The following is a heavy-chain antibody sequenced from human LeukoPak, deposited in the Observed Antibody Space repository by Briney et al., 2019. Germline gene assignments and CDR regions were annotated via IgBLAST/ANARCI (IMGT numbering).Heavy chain of an antibody. Sequence: GASVKVSCKASGYTFTSYDINWVRQATGQGLEWMGWKNPNSGNTGYAQKFQGRVTMTRNTSISTAYMELSSLRSEDTAVYYCAKRLSGSGSYSFDYWGQGTLVTVSS. V-gene: IGHV1-8*01. CDR2: KNPNSGNT. CDR3: AKRLSGSGSYSFDY. J-gene: IGHJ4*02. D-gene: IGHD3-10*01. CDR1: GYTFTSYD.